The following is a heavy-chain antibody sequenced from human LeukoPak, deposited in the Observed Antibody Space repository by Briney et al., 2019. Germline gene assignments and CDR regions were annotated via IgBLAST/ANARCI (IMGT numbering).Heavy chain of an antibody. V-gene: IGHV1-2*02. Sequence: ASVKVSCKASGYTFTGYYMHWVRQAPGQGHEWMGWINPNSGGTNYAQKFQGRVTMTRDTSISTAYMELSRLRSDDTAVYYCARDMVVRGVRGADYWGQGTLVTVSS. CDR3: ARDMVVRGVRGADY. CDR1: GYTFTGYY. CDR2: INPNSGGT. J-gene: IGHJ4*02. D-gene: IGHD3-10*01.